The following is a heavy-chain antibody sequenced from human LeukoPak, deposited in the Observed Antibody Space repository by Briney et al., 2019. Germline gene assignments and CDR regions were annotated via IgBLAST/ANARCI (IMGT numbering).Heavy chain of an antibody. CDR3: ARVGCSGGSCYPDY. V-gene: IGHV4-59*01. J-gene: IGHJ4*02. Sequence: SETLSLTCTVSGASISTSYWYWIRQPPGKGLEWIGYIHYSGDINYNPSLKSRVTISAYTSKNQLSLKLSSVTAADTAVYYCARVGCSGGSCYPDYWGPGTLVTVS. CDR2: IHYSGDI. D-gene: IGHD2-15*01. CDR1: GASISTSY.